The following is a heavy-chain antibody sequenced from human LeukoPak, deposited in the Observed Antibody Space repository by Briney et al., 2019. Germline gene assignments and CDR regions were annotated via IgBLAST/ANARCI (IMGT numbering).Heavy chain of an antibody. CDR3: ASSNPQLGLGTFDI. D-gene: IGHD5-24*01. V-gene: IGHV3-53*01. CDR1: EFTFSSYS. CDR2: IYSGGDT. J-gene: IGHJ3*02. Sequence: GGSLRLSCVVSEFTFSSYSMSWVRQAPEKGLEWVSAIYSGGDTYYADSVRGRFTISRDNSKNTLDLQMNSRRVEVTAVYHCASSNPQLGLGTFDIWGQGTIVTVSS.